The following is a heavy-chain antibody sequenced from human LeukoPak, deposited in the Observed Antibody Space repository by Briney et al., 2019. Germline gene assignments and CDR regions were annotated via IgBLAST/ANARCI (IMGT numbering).Heavy chain of an antibody. V-gene: IGHV4-39*07. CDR2: MYYIGST. Sequence: SETLSLTCTVSGGSISSSSYYWGWIRQPPGKGLEWIGSMYYIGSTYYNPSLKSRVTISVDASKNQFSLKLSSVTAADTAVYYCARAFGGNSGGDYWGQGTLVTVSS. D-gene: IGHD4-23*01. CDR1: GGSISSSSYY. CDR3: ARAFGGNSGGDY. J-gene: IGHJ4*02.